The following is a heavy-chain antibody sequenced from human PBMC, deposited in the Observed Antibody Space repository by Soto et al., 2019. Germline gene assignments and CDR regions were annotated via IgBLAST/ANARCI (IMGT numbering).Heavy chain of an antibody. Sequence: GGSLRLSCAASGFTFSSYAMHWVRQAPGKGLEWVAVISYDGSNKYYADSVKGRFTISRDNSKNTLYLQMNSLRAEDTAVYYCARDSYWYYYDSSGYSFDYWGQGTLVTVSS. J-gene: IGHJ4*02. V-gene: IGHV3-30-3*01. CDR1: GFTFSSYA. CDR2: ISYDGSNK. D-gene: IGHD3-22*01. CDR3: ARDSYWYYYDSSGYSFDY.